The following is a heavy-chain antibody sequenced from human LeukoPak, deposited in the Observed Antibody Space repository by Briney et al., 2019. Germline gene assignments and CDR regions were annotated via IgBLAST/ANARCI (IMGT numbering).Heavy chain of an antibody. CDR3: AKSRTIFGVTYYYGMDV. CDR1: GFTFDDYA. J-gene: IGHJ6*02. CDR2: ISGDGGST. V-gene: IGHV3-43*02. Sequence: PGGSLRLSCAASGFTFDDYAMHWVRQAPGKGLEWVSLISGDGGSTYYADSVKGRFTISRDNSKNSLYLQMNSLRTEDTALYYCAKSRTIFGVTYYYGMDVWGQGTTVTVSS. D-gene: IGHD3-3*01.